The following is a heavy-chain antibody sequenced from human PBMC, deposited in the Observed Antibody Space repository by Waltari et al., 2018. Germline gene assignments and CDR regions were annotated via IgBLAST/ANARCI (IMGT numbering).Heavy chain of an antibody. CDR2: INPSGGST. J-gene: IGHJ4*02. V-gene: IGHV1-46*01. D-gene: IGHD3-9*01. CDR3: AGALRYVDWLFANSDY. CDR1: GYTFTSYY. Sequence: QVQLVQSGAEVKKPGASVKVSCKASGYTFTSYYMHLVRQSPGQGLEWMGIINPSGGSTSYAQKFQGRVSMTRDTSTSTGDMGMSSLRSEDTAVYYCAGALRYVDWLFANSDYWGQGTLVTVSS.